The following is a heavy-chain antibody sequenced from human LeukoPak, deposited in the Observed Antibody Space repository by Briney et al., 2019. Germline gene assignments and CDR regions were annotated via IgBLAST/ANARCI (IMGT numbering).Heavy chain of an antibody. CDR1: GYTLTELS. CDR2: FDPEDGET. Sequence: ASVKVSCKVSGYTLTELSMHWVRQAPGKGLEWMGGFDPEDGETIYAQKFQGRVTMTEDTSTDTAYMELSSLRSEDTAVYYCATGRLLRGAFDIWGQGTMVTVSS. D-gene: IGHD2-21*02. J-gene: IGHJ3*02. CDR3: ATGRLLRGAFDI. V-gene: IGHV1-24*01.